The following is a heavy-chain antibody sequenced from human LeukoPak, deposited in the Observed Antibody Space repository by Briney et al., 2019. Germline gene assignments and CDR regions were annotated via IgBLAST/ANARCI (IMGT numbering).Heavy chain of an antibody. Sequence: ASVKVSCKASGYTFTRYYMHWVRQAPGQGLEWMGIINPSGGSTSYAQKFQGRVTMTRDTSTSTVYMELSSLRSEDTAVYYCARATSPSWYSSTLFDYSSQGTLVTVSS. D-gene: IGHD6-13*01. V-gene: IGHV1-46*01. CDR2: INPSGGST. CDR1: GYTFTRYY. CDR3: ARATSPSWYSSTLFDY. J-gene: IGHJ4*02.